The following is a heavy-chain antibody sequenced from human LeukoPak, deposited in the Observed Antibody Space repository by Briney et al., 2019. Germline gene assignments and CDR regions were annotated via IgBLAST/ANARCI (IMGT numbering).Heavy chain of an antibody. J-gene: IGHJ5*02. V-gene: IGHV3-23*01. D-gene: IGHD4-17*01. Sequence: GGSLRLSCAASGFTFSTFAMTWVRQAPGKGLEWVSSITGTHYTTYNTDSVKGRFTISRDNSRNTLYLQMNSLRADDTAVYYCTKDPNGDYVGAFDPWGQGTLVTVSS. CDR3: TKDPNGDYVGAFDP. CDR2: ITGTHYTT. CDR1: GFTFSTFA.